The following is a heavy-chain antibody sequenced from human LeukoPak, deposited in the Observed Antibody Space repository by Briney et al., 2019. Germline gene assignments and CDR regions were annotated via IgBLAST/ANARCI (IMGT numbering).Heavy chain of an antibody. V-gene: IGHV4-34*01. D-gene: IGHD2-2*01. Sequence: SETLSLTCAVYGGSFSGYYWSWIRQPPGKGLEWIGEINHSGSTNYNPSLKSRVTISVDTSKNQFSLKLSSVTAADTAVYYCARGFFVVVPAAMKIWGWFDPWGQGTLVTVSS. CDR3: ARGFFVVVPAAMKIWGWFDP. CDR1: GGSFSGYY. CDR2: INHSGST. J-gene: IGHJ5*02.